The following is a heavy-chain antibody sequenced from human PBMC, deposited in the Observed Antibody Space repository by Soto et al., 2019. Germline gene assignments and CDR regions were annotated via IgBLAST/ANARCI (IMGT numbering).Heavy chain of an antibody. J-gene: IGHJ5*02. V-gene: IGHV5-51*01. CDR2: VNPRNSDT. D-gene: IGHD2-15*01. Sequence: PGESLKISCKGSGYSFTSYWIGWVRQMPGKGLEWMGIVNPRNSDTRYSPSFQGQVTISADKSISSAYLQWSSLEVSDTAMYYCARPADCSGEMCLGRGWFDPWGSGTLVTVSS. CDR1: GYSFTSYW. CDR3: ARPADCSGEMCLGRGWFDP.